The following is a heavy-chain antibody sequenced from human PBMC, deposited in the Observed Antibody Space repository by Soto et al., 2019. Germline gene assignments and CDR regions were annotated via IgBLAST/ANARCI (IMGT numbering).Heavy chain of an antibody. V-gene: IGHV4-4*02. D-gene: IGHD2-2*01. CDR1: GDSIISTNW. Sequence: SETLSLTCAVSGDSIISTNWWHWVRQSPDKGLEWIGEIHHGGNINYNPSLKSRVTISMDKSKNQFSLKLNSVTAADTAVYYCARVRQYYSRTNCYQDPFCQGTLVTVSS. J-gene: IGHJ5*02. CDR2: IHHGGNI. CDR3: ARVRQYYSRTNCYQDP.